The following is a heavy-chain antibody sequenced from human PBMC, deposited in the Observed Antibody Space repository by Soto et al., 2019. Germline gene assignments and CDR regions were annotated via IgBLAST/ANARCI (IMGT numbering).Heavy chain of an antibody. Sequence: SETLSLTCTVSGGSITRGGYYWSWIRQHPGKGLEWIGYIYNSGTTYYNPSLKSRVTISVDTSKNQFSLKLTSVTAADTAVYYCAREPAPRAQRTLVTGSS. CDR1: GGSITRGGYY. CDR2: IYNSGTT. V-gene: IGHV4-31*03. J-gene: IGHJ5*02. CDR3: AREPAP.